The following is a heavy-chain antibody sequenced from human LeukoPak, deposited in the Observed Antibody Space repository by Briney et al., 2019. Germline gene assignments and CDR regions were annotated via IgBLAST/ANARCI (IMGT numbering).Heavy chain of an antibody. Sequence: PGGSLRLSCGASGFTFSSYAMSWFRQAPGKGLEWVGFIRSKAYGGTTEYAASVKGRFTISRDDSKSIAYLQMNSLKTEDTAVYYCTRVLGSIQLWLDYWGQGTLVTVSS. CDR2: IRSKAYGGTT. J-gene: IGHJ4*02. CDR3: TRVLGSIQLWLDY. V-gene: IGHV3-49*03. D-gene: IGHD5-18*01. CDR1: GFTFSSYA.